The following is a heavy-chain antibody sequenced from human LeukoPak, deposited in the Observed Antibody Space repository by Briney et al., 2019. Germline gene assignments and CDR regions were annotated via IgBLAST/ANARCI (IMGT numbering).Heavy chain of an antibody. CDR1: GGSISSHY. V-gene: IGHV4-59*11. J-gene: IGHJ5*02. Sequence: SETLSLTCTVSGGSISSHYWSWIRQPPGEGLEWIGYIYYSGSTNYNPSLKSRVTISVDTSMNQFSLKLSSVTAADTAVYYGARVRFLSSGYGGYVEFDPWGQGTLVTVSS. D-gene: IGHD4-23*01. CDR3: ARVRFLSSGYGGYVEFDP. CDR2: IYYSGST.